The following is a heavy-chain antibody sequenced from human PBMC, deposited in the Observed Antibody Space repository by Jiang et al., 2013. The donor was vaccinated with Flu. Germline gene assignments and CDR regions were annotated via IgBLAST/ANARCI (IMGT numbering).Heavy chain of an antibody. D-gene: IGHD1-1*01. CDR2: INWNDDK. V-gene: IGHV2-5*01. Sequence: KPTQTLTLTCTFSGFSVTTNEVAVGWIRQPPGKALEWLALINWNDDKRYSPSLKNRLIITRDTSKNQVVLTLTNMDSVDTGTYYCAHRRNTNNWFDYWGQGTLVTVSS. CDR3: AHRRNTNNWFDY. J-gene: IGHJ4*02. CDR1: GFSVTTNEVA.